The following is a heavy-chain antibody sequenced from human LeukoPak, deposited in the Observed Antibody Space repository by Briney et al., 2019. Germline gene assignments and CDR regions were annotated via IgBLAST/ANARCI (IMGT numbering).Heavy chain of an antibody. CDR3: ARGSTYYYDSSGYNYLYYFDY. CDR2: IYYSGST. V-gene: IGHV4-39*07. CDR1: GGSISSSSCY. D-gene: IGHD3-22*01. J-gene: IGHJ4*02. Sequence: SETLSLTCTVSGGSISSSSCYWGWIRQPPGKGLEWIGSIYYSGSTYYNPSLKSRVTISVDTSKNQFSLKLSSVTAADTAVYYCARGSTYYYDSSGYNYLYYFDYWGQGTLVTVSS.